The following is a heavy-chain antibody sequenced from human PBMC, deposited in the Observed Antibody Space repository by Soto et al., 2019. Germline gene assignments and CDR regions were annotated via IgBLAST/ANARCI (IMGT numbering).Heavy chain of an antibody. CDR3: VVGVLGYCSGGSCVPGDY. CDR1: GYTFTSYY. V-gene: IGHV1-46*01. Sequence: ASVRVSCKASGYTFTSYYMHWVRQAPGQGLEWMGIINPSGGSTSYAQKFQGRVTMTRDTSTSTVYMELSSLRSEDTAVYYCVVGVLGYCSGGSCVPGDYCGQGNLVTVSS. CDR2: INPSGGST. D-gene: IGHD2-15*01. J-gene: IGHJ4*02.